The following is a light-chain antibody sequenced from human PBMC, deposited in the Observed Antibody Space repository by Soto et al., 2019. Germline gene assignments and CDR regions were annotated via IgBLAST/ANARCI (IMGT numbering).Light chain of an antibody. J-gene: IGKJ4*01. V-gene: IGKV1-17*01. CDR2: AAS. CDR1: QGVKTD. CDR3: LQHDSYPLT. Sequence: DIQMTQSPSSVSASVGDRVTITCRASQGVKTDLGWYQQKPGKAPKRLIYAASRLQSGVPSRFSGSGSGTEFTHTISCLQPADISSYYCLQHDSYPLTVGGGTRVEIK.